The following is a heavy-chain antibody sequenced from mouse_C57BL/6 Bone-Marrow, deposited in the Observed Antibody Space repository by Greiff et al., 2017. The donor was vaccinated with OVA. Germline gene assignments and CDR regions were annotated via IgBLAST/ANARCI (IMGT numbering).Heavy chain of an antibody. CDR3: TTPITTVVGDYAMDY. Sequence: VQLQQSGAELVRPGASVKLSCTASGFNIQDYYMHWVKQRPEQGLEWIGRIDPEDGDTEYAPKFQGKATMTADTSSNTAYLQLSSLTSEDTAVYYCTTPITTVVGDYAMDYWGQGTSVTVSS. D-gene: IGHD1-1*01. CDR2: IDPEDGDT. J-gene: IGHJ4*01. CDR1: GFNIQDYY. V-gene: IGHV14-1*01.